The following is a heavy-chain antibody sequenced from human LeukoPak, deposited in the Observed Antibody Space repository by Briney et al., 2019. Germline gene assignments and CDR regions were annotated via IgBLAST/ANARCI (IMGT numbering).Heavy chain of an antibody. V-gene: IGHV3-33*01. D-gene: IGHD3-22*01. J-gene: IGHJ4*02. Sequence: GGSLRLSCAASGFTFSSYGMHWVRQAPGKGLEWVAVIWYDGSNKYYADSVKGRFTISRDNSKNTLYLQMNSLRAEDTAVYYCAREDSSGYQYYFDYWGQGTLVTVSA. CDR3: AREDSSGYQYYFDY. CDR2: IWYDGSNK. CDR1: GFTFSSYG.